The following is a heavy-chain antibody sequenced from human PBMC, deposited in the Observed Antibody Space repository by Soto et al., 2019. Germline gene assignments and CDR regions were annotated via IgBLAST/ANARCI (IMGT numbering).Heavy chain of an antibody. Sequence: GGSLRLSCAASGLTVSSSYMSWVRQAPGKGLQWVSVIYSAGSTYYANSMKGRFTISRDISTNMVYLQMSSLTDEDTAVYYCARAREPEYSSAIFFDIWGQGALVTV. CDR2: IYSAGST. CDR3: ARAREPEYSSAIFFDI. V-gene: IGHV3-53*01. CDR1: GLTVSSSY. J-gene: IGHJ4*02. D-gene: IGHD5-18*01.